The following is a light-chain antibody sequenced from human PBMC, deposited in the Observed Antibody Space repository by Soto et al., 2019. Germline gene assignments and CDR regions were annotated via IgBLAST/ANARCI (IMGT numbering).Light chain of an antibody. V-gene: IGKV3-11*01. CDR1: QSVSSY. Sequence: EIVLTQSPATLYLSPGERATLSCRASQSVSSYLAWYQQKPGQAPRLLIYDAANRATGIPARFSGSGSGTDFTLTISRLEPEDFAVYYCQQRSNLPLTFDGGTKVEIK. J-gene: IGKJ4*02. CDR2: DAA. CDR3: QQRSNLPLT.